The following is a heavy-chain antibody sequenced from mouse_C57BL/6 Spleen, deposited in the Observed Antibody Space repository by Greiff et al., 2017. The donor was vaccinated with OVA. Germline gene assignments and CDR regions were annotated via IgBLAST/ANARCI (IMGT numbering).Heavy chain of an antibody. V-gene: IGHV5-4*01. CDR2: ISDGGSYT. CDR1: GFTFSSYA. J-gene: IGHJ2*01. CDR3: ARGEGAPVY. Sequence: VQLKESGGGLVKPGGSLKLSCAASGFTFSSYAMPWVRQTPEKSLEWVETISDGGSYTYYPDNVKGRFTISRDNDKNNLYLQMSHRKAEDTAMYYCARGEGAPVYWGQGTTLTVSS.